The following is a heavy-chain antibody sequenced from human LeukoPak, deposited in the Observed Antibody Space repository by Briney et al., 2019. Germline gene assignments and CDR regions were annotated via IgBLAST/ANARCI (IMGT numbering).Heavy chain of an antibody. CDR1: GASFNDYY. V-gene: IGHV4-34*01. Sequence: PSKTLSLTCAVYGASFNDYYWSWIRHSPTKGLEWIGEVNHSGSAKYNPSLRSRVTISADKSKKQFFLRFSPVAAADSGVYYCARERASNNHDNWFDPWGQGTLVTVSS. CDR2: VNHSGSA. CDR3: ARERASNNHDNWFDP. J-gene: IGHJ5*02.